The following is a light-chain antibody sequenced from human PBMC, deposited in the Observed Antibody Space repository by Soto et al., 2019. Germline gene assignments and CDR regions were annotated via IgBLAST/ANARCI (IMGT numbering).Light chain of an antibody. V-gene: IGLV2-14*01. CDR3: SSYTSSSDVV. CDR1: SSDVGGYNY. Sequence: QPVLTQPASVSGSPGQSITISCTGTSSDVGGYNYVSWYQQHPGKAPQLMIYDVSNRPSGVSNRFSGSKSGNTASLTISGLQAEDEADYYCSSYTSSSDVVFGGGTKLTVL. J-gene: IGLJ2*01. CDR2: DVS.